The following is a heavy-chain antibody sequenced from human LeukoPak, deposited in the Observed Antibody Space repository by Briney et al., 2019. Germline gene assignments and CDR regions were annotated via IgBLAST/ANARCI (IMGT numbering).Heavy chain of an antibody. CDR3: ARVTADPAMVGGYNYYYGMDV. CDR1: GGSISSGEYH. CDR2: IYYSGTT. Sequence: PSETLSLTCTVSGGSISSGEYHWRWIRQPPGKGLEWIGYIYYSGTTKDNPSLKNRVTISVDTSKNQFSLNLWSVTPADTSLYYCARVTADPAMVGGYNYYYGMDVWGQGTTVTVSS. V-gene: IGHV4-61*08. J-gene: IGHJ6*02. D-gene: IGHD5-18*01.